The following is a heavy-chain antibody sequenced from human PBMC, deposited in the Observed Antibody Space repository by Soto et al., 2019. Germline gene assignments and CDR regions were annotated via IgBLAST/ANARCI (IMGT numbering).Heavy chain of an antibody. D-gene: IGHD3-16*02. J-gene: IGHJ4*02. V-gene: IGHV3-23*01. Sequence: GGSLRLSCAASGFTFSSYAMSWVRQAPGKGLEWVSAISGSGGSTYYADSVKGRFTISRDNSKNTLYLQMNSLRAEDTAVYYCAKDSRGWIWGSYRYLFDEWGQGTLVTVSS. CDR2: ISGSGGST. CDR3: AKDSRGWIWGSYRYLFDE. CDR1: GFTFSSYA.